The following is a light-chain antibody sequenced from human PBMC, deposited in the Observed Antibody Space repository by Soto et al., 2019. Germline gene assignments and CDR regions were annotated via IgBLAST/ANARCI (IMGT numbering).Light chain of an antibody. CDR3: SSYTSSGSHV. J-gene: IGLJ1*01. CDR2: DVT. CDR1: SSDVGGYNY. Sequence: QSALTQPASVSGSPGQSITISCTGTSSDVGGYNYVSWFQQHPGKAPKLMIYDVTNRPSGVSNRFSGSKSGNTASLTISGLQAEDEADFYCSSYTSSGSHVFGTGTKVTVL. V-gene: IGLV2-14*03.